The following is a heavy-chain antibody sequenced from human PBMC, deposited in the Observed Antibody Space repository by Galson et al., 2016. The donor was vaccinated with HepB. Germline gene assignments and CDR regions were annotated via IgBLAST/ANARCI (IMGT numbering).Heavy chain of an antibody. J-gene: IGHJ5*02. CDR3: ARWTVVYADYWFDP. D-gene: IGHD2-8*02. CDR1: GGSVSSGNYY. CDR2: IHYSGST. V-gene: IGHV4-61*01. Sequence: SETLSLTCTVSGGSVSSGNYYWSWIRQPPGKGLEWIGYIHYSGSTKYNPSLKSRVTISVDTSKNQFSLRLSSVTAADTAVYYCARWTVVYADYWFDPGGQGTLVTVSS.